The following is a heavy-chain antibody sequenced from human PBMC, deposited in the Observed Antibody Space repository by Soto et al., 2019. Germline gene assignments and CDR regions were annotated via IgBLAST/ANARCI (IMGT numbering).Heavy chain of an antibody. J-gene: IGHJ4*02. D-gene: IGHD1-1*01. V-gene: IGHV1-69*12. CDR3: ASHPGGYNSRSDY. Sequence: QVQLVQSGAEVKKPGSSVKVSCKAAGGTSSRYAISWVRQAPGQGLEWMGGIIPIFGTPDYAPKFQGRVTISADESTSTAYMDLRSLRSEDTAVFYCASHPGGYNSRSDYWGQGTRVAVSS. CDR1: GGTSSRYA. CDR2: IIPIFGTP.